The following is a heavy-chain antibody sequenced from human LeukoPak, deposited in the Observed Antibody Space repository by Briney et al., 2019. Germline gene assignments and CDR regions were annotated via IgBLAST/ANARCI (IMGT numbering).Heavy chain of an antibody. Sequence: PGGSLRLSCAASGFTFSSYEMNWVRQAPGKGLEWVSYISSSGSTIYYADSVKGRFTISRDNAKNSLYLQMNSLRAEDTAVYYCARDKVRGVMRIYCYMDVWGKGTTVTISS. CDR1: GFTFSSYE. J-gene: IGHJ6*03. CDR2: ISSSGSTI. D-gene: IGHD3-10*01. CDR3: ARDKVRGVMRIYCYMDV. V-gene: IGHV3-48*03.